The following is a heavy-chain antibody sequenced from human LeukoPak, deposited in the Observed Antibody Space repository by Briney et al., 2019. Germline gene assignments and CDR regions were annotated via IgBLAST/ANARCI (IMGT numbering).Heavy chain of an antibody. J-gene: IGHJ4*02. V-gene: IGHV3-74*01. CDR3: AREIYGDYGDY. CDR2: INSDGSST. CDR1: GFTFSSYW. D-gene: IGHD4-17*01. Sequence: PGGSLRLSCAASGFTFSSYWMHWVRQAPGKGLVWVSRINSDGSSTSYADSVKGRFTISRDNAKNTLYLQMNSLRAEDTAVYYCAREIYGDYGDYWGQGTLVTVSS.